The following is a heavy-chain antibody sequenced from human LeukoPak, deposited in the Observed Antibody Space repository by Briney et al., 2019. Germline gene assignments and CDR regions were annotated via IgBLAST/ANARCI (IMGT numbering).Heavy chain of an antibody. J-gene: IGHJ5*02. CDR2: IIPILGIA. Sequence: ASVKVSCKASGGTFSSYASSWVRQAPGQGLEWMGRIIPILGIANYAQKFQGRVTITADKSTSTAYMELRSLRSDDAAVYYCARVCCYYDSGSRPSWFDPWGPGTLVIVSS. CDR1: GGTFSSYA. V-gene: IGHV1-69*04. CDR3: ARVCCYYDSGSRPSWFDP. D-gene: IGHD3-10*01.